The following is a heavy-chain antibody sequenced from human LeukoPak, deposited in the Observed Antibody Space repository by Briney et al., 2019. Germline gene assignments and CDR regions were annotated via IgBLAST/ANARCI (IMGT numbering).Heavy chain of an antibody. V-gene: IGHV3-7*01. CDR2: IKQDGSEK. J-gene: IGHJ6*03. D-gene: IGHD2-15*01. CDR3: ARDEYCGGVGCYSSYYYYYMDV. Sequence: AGGSLRLSCSVSGFTFSGYWIASVRQAPRKGLEWVAHIKQDGSEKHYVDSVKGRFTISRDNTKSSLYLQMNSLRAEDTAVYYCARDEYCGGVGCYSSYYYYYMDVWGKGTTVTVSS. CDR1: GFTFSGYW.